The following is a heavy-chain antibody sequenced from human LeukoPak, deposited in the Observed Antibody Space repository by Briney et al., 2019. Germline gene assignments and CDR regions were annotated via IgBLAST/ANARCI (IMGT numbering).Heavy chain of an antibody. CDR1: GGSISSGSYY. D-gene: IGHD3-3*01. CDR3: ARHTLVLDFWSGSGAFDI. V-gene: IGHV4-39*01. J-gene: IGHJ3*02. CDR2: IYYSGST. Sequence: SETLSLTCTVSGGSISSGSYYWGWIRQPPGKGLEWIGSIYYSGSTYYNPSLKSRVTISVDTSKNQFSLKLSSVTAADTAVYYCARHTLVLDFWSGSGAFDIWGQGTMVTVSS.